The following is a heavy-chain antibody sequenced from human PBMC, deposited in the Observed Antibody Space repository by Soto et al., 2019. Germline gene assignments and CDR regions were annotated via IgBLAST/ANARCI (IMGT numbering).Heavy chain of an antibody. CDR3: ARSPVPAAIGIYYYYYGMAV. D-gene: IGHD2-2*01. CDR1: GGTFSSYA. J-gene: IGHJ6*02. CDR2: IIPIFGTA. Sequence: RASVKVSCKASGGTFSSYAISWVRQAPGQVLEWMGGIIPIFGTANYAQKFQGRATITAAEYTSTAYMELSSLRSEDTAVYYCARSPVPAAIGIYYYYYGMAVWGQGTTVTVS. V-gene: IGHV1-69*13.